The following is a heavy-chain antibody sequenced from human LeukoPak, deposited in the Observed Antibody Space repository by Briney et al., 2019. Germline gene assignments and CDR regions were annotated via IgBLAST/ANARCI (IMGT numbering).Heavy chain of an antibody. CDR2: ISSSGSTI. J-gene: IGHJ4*02. Sequence: GGSLRLSCAASGFTFSDYYMSWIRQAPGKGLEWVSYISSSGSTIYYADSVKGRFTISRDNSKNTLYLQMNSLRAEDTAVYYCAKDRQTVATIPDYWGQGTLVTVSS. D-gene: IGHD5-12*01. V-gene: IGHV3-11*04. CDR1: GFTFSDYY. CDR3: AKDRQTVATIPDY.